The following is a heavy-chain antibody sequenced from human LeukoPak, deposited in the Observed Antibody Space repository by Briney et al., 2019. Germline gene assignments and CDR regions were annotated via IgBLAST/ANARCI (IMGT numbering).Heavy chain of an antibody. CDR2: ISSSSSYI. V-gene: IGHV3-21*04. J-gene: IGHJ3*01. Sequence: GGSLRLSCAASGFTFSRYSMNWVRQAPGKGLEWVSSISSSSSYIYYADSVKGRFTISRDNSKNTLYLQMNSLRVEDTAIYYCAKDRTWSASNWYPGVYSFDGWGQGTMVTVSS. CDR1: GFTFSRYS. CDR3: AKDRTWSASNWYPGVYSFDG. D-gene: IGHD6-13*01.